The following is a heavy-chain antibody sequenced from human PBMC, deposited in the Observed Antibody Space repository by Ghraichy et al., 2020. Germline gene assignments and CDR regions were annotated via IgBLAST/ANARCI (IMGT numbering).Heavy chain of an antibody. CDR1: GASIISGGYH. CDR3: ARVVGLTKFCRGCSCLYPDY. CDR2: IFNSGST. D-gene: IGHD2-15*01. J-gene: IGHJ4*02. Sequence: SETLSLTCTVSGASIISGGYHWSWIRQHPGKGLEWIGNIFNSGSTNYNPSLRGRVAISVDTSMNQFSLRLTSVTAADTAVYYCARVVGLTKFCRGCSCLYPDYWGQGTLVTVSS. V-gene: IGHV4-31*03.